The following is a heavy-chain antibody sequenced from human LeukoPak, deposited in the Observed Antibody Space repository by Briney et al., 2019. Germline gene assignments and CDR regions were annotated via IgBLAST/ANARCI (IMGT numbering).Heavy chain of an antibody. Sequence: GGSLRLSCAASGFTFSKYGVHWVRQAPGKGLEWVAFIVFDASNKYYADSVKGRFTISRDNSRNTLYLQMNSLAPNDTAVYYCAMYSSGWLFDYWGQGTLVTVSS. CDR2: IVFDASNK. CDR1: GFTFSKYG. J-gene: IGHJ4*02. V-gene: IGHV3-30*02. D-gene: IGHD6-19*01. CDR3: AMYSSGWLFDY.